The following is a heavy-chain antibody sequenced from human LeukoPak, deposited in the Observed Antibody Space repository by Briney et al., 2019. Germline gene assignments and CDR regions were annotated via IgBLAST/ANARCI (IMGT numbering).Heavy chain of an antibody. CDR2: VWSSGSTI. Sequence: GGSLRLSCAASGFTFSDHYMSWIRQAPGKGLEWVSYVWSSGSTIYYADSVKGRFTISRDNAKNSLYLQMNSLRAEDTAVYYCAKDVPIVVVPNNWFDPWGQGTLVTVSS. D-gene: IGHD2-2*01. J-gene: IGHJ5*02. V-gene: IGHV3-11*01. CDR3: AKDVPIVVVPNNWFDP. CDR1: GFTFSDHY.